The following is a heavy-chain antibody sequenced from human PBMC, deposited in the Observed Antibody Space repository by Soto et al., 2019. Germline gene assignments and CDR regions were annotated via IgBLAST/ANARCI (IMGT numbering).Heavy chain of an antibody. CDR2: ISYDGSNK. CDR3: ASQYDYDYVWGSYRPWEN. D-gene: IGHD3-16*02. CDR1: GFTFSSYG. V-gene: IGHV3-30*03. J-gene: IGHJ4*02. Sequence: QVQLVESGGGVVQPGRSLRLSCAASGFTFSSYGMHWVRQAPGKGLEWVAVISYDGSNKYYADSVKGRFTISRDNSKNTLYLQMNSLRAEDTSVYYCASQYDYDYVWGSYRPWENWGQGTLVTVSS.